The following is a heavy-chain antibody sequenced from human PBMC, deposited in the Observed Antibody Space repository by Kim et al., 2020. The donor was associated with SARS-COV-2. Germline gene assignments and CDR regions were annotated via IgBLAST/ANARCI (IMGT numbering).Heavy chain of an antibody. CDR2: ISSSGSTI. J-gene: IGHJ6*01. D-gene: IGHD3-16*01. CDR1: GFTFSSYE. CDR3: ERVWVSVRYGMDV. V-gene: IGHV3-48*03. Sequence: GGSLRLSCAASGFTFSSYEMNWVRQAPGKGLEWVSYISSSGSTIYYADSVKGRFTISRDNAKNSLYLQMNSLRAEDTAVYYCERVWVSVRYGMDVWGQGTTVTVSS.